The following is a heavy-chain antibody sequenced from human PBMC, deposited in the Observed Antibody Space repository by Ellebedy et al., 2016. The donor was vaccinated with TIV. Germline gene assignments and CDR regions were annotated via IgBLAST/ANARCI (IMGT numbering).Heavy chain of an antibody. V-gene: IGHV3-21*04. CDR1: GFTFSSSA. J-gene: IGHJ4*02. CDR2: ISSSGNYI. CDR3: AKDYDSGYRYYFDY. D-gene: IGHD5-12*01. Sequence: GGSLRLXCSASGFTFSSSAMHWVRQAPGKGLEWVSSISSSGNYIYYADSVKGRFTISRDNSKNSLYLQMNSLRSEDTALYYCAKDYDSGYRYYFDYWGLGTLVTVSS.